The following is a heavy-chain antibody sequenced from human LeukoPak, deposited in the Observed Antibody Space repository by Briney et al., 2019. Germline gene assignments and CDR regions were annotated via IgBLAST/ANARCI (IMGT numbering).Heavy chain of an antibody. D-gene: IGHD2-15*01. CDR2: IYYSGST. Sequence: SETLSLTCTVSGGSISSSSYYWGWIRQPPGKGLEWTGSIYYSGSTYYNPSLKSRVTISVDTSKNQFSLKLSSVTAADTAVYYCAEVAATLAFDYWGQGTLVTVSS. J-gene: IGHJ4*02. CDR1: GGSISSSSYY. CDR3: AEVAATLAFDY. V-gene: IGHV4-39*01.